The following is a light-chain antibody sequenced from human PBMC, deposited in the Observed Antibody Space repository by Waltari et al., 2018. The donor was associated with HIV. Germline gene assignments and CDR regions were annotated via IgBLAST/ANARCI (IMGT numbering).Light chain of an antibody. CDR3: HQSCNTPYT. V-gene: IGKV4-1*01. CDR2: WAS. CDR1: QVILYSSDNKNC. J-gene: IGKJ2*01. Sequence: DIVMTQSPASLVVALGERATNSCKSSQVILYSSDNKNCLAWFPQKPGQPPRLLIYWASTRESGVPDRFSGSGSGTNFTLTLSSLQAEDVAGYYCHQSCNTPYTFGQGTKVEIK.